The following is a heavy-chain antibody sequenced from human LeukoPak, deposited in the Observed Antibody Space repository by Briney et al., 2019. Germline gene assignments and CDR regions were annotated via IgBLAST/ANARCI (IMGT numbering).Heavy chain of an antibody. J-gene: IGHJ4*02. CDR3: TTGASSGWYFDY. D-gene: IGHD6-19*01. CDR2: IKSKTDGGTT. V-gene: IGHV3-15*01. CDR1: GFTFSNAW. Sequence: GGSLRLSCAASGFTFSNAWMSWVRQAPGKGLEWVGRIKSKTDGGTTDYAAPVKGSFTISRDDSKNTLYLQMNSLKTEDTAVYYCTTGASSGWYFDYWGQGTLVTVSS.